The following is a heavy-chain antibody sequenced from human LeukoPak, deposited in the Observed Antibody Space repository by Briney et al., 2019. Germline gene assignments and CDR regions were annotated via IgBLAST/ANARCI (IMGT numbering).Heavy chain of an antibody. J-gene: IGHJ4*02. CDR2: IYPGDSDT. Sequence: GESLKISCRGSGYSFSSYWIGWVRQMPGKGLEWMGIIYPGDSDTRYSPSFQGQVTISADKSISTAYLQWGSPKASDTAMYYCATGYYSTYFDYWGQGTLVTVSS. CDR3: ATGYYSTYFDY. D-gene: IGHD3-22*01. CDR1: GYSFSSYW. V-gene: IGHV5-51*01.